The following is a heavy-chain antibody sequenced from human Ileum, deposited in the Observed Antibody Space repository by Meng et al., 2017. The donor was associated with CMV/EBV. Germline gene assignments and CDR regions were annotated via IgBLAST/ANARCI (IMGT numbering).Heavy chain of an antibody. D-gene: IGHD1-26*01. J-gene: IGHJ4*02. CDR2: IYYSGST. V-gene: IGHV4-59*01. CDR3: ARSRSGGYHSPFDY. CDR1: GGSISSYY. Sequence: GSLRPSCIVSGGSISSYYWSWTRQPPGKGLEWIGYIYYSGSTNYNSSLKSRVTVSVDTSKNQFSLKLSSVTAADTAVYYCARSRSGGYHSPFDYWGQGTLVTVSS.